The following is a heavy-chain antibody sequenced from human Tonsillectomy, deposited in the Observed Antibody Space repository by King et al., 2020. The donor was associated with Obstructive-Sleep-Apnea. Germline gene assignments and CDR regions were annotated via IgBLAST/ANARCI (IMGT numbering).Heavy chain of an antibody. Sequence: VQLVESGAEVKKPGASVKVSCKASGYTFTSYDINWVRQATGQGLEWMGWMNPNSGNTGYAQKFQGRVTMTRNTSISTAYMALSSLRSEDTAGYYCARSYPVNYYSGMDVWGQGTTVTVSS. CDR2: MNPNSGNT. CDR1: GYTFTSYD. V-gene: IGHV1-8*01. J-gene: IGHJ6*02. D-gene: IGHD3-22*01. CDR3: ARSYPVNYYSGMDV.